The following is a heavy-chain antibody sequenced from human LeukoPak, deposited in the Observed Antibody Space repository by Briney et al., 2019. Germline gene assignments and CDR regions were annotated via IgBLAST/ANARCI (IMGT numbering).Heavy chain of an antibody. CDR1: GGSMSSYY. D-gene: IGHD3-22*01. J-gene: IGHJ4*02. Sequence: SVTLSLTCTVSGGSMSSYYWSWIRQPPGKGLEWIGYIYYSGSTNYNPSLKSRVTISVDTSKNQFSLKLSSVTAADTAVYYCASAEVYDSSGYYDYWGQGTLVTVSS. CDR2: IYYSGST. CDR3: ASAEVYDSSGYYDY. V-gene: IGHV4-59*01.